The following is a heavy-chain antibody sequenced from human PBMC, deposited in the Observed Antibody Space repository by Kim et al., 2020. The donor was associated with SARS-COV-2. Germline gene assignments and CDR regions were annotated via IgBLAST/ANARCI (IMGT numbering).Heavy chain of an antibody. Sequence: GGSLRLSCAASGFTFSSYAMHWVRQAPGKGLEWVAVISYDGSNKYYADSVKGRFTISRDNSKNTLYLQMNSLRAEDTAVYYCARAIIAVAGEFDYWGQGT. CDR2: ISYDGSNK. CDR3: ARAIIAVAGEFDY. V-gene: IGHV3-30*04. CDR1: GFTFSSYA. J-gene: IGHJ4*02. D-gene: IGHD6-19*01.